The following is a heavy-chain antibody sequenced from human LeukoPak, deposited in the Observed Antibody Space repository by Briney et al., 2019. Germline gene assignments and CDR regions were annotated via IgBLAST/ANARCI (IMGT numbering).Heavy chain of an antibody. CDR2: INSDGSST. J-gene: IGHJ4*02. CDR1: GFTFGSYW. V-gene: IGHV3-74*01. Sequence: GGSLRLSCAASGFTFGSYWMTWVRQAPGKGLVWVSRINSDGSSTSYADSVKGRFTISRDNAKNTLYLQMNSLRAEDTAVYYCARYGNSYGYYYWGQGTLVTVSS. CDR3: ARYGNSYGYYY. D-gene: IGHD5-18*01.